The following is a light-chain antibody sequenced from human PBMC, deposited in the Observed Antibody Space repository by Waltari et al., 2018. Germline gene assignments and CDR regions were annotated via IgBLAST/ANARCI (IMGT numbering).Light chain of an antibody. CDR2: CAS. CDR1: QSVFYSSNNKNY. CDR3: QQYHSPPYT. Sequence: DIVMTQSPDCLAVSLGERATINCKSSQSVFYSSNNKNYLAWYQHKPGQPPKLLIHCASTRESGVPYRFSGSGSGTDFTLTISSLQAEDVAVYYCQQYHSPPYTFGQGTRLEIK. V-gene: IGKV4-1*01. J-gene: IGKJ2*01.